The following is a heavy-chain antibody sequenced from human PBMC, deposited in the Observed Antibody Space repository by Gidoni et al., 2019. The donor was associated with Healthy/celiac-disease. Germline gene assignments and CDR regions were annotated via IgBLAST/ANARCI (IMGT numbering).Heavy chain of an antibody. J-gene: IGHJ3*02. CDR2: ISSRSSTI. Sequence: EVQLVESGGGLVQPGGSLRLSCAASGFTFSSYSMNWFRPAPGKGLELVSYISSRSSTIYYADSVKGRFTISRDNAKNSLYVQMNSLRDEDTAVYYCARVDGDAFDIWGQGTMVTVSS. CDR1: GFTFSSYS. V-gene: IGHV3-48*02. CDR3: ARVDGDAFDI.